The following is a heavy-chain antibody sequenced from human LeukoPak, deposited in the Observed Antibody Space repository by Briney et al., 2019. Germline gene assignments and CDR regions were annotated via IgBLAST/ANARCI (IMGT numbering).Heavy chain of an antibody. V-gene: IGHV4-34*01. CDR2: INHSGST. CDR1: GGSITSYY. D-gene: IGHD3-10*01. J-gene: IGHJ5*02. Sequence: SETLSLTCAVSGGSITSYYWNWIRQPPGKGLEWIGEINHSGSTNYNPSLKSRVTISVDTPKNQFSLKLSSVTAADTAVYYCARYGSGSYYNPKWFDPWGQGTLVTVSS. CDR3: ARYGSGSYYNPKWFDP.